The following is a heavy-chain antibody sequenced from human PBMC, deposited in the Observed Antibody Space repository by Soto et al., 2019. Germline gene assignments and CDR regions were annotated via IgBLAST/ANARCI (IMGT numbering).Heavy chain of an antibody. Sequence: GESLKISCKGSGYSCTSYWIGWVRQMPGKGLEWMGIIYPGDSDTRYSPSFQGQVTISADKSISTAYLQWSSLKASDTAMYYCARLPKSYCSSTSCYDLFDYWGQGTLVTVSS. CDR2: IYPGDSDT. CDR1: GYSCTSYW. D-gene: IGHD2-2*01. CDR3: ARLPKSYCSSTSCYDLFDY. V-gene: IGHV5-51*01. J-gene: IGHJ4*02.